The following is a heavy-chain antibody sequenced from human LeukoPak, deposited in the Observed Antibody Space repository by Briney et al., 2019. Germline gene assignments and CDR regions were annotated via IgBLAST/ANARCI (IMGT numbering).Heavy chain of an antibody. Sequence: GESLQISCKCSGSIITNNWIAWVRQLPGKGLEWMGIIFPADSDTRYSPSFRGQVTISADKSISTASLQWSSLKASDTAMYCCAIRWHLGISDHDFDYWGQGTLVTVSS. D-gene: IGHD2/OR15-2a*01. V-gene: IGHV5-51*01. CDR2: IFPADSDT. J-gene: IGHJ4*02. CDR3: AIRWHLGISDHDFDY. CDR1: GSIITNNW.